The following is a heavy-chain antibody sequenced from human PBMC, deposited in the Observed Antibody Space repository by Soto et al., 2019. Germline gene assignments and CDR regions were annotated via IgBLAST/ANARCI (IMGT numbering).Heavy chain of an antibody. CDR1: AYTFSDYN. Sequence: ASVKVSCKASAYTFSDYNLHWVRQAPGQGLEWMGSINPRNGDAFSAQKFQARIILTRDTSTTTAYMELIRLASPDTAVYYCARHRFTSGSDYFDYWGQGTLVTVSS. V-gene: IGHV1-2*02. CDR3: ARHRFTSGSDYFDY. CDR2: INPRNGDA. J-gene: IGHJ4*02. D-gene: IGHD6-19*01.